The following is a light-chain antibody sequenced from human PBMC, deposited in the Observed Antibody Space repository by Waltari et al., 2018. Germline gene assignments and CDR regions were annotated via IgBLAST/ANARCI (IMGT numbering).Light chain of an antibody. CDR2: EVS. CDR1: DSDVGAYDF. J-gene: IGLJ1*01. V-gene: IGLV2-14*01. CDR3: SSYTTSSAPGV. Sequence: QSALTQPASVSGSPGQSITISCSGTDSDVGAYDFVSWYQQHPGKAPHLIMYEVSNRHSWISTRFSASKSGNTASLTIPGLQAEDEADYYCSSYTTSSAPGVFGTGTRVTVL.